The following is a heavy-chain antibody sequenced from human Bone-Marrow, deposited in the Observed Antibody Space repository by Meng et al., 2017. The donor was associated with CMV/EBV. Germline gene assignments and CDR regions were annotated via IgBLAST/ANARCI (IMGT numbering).Heavy chain of an antibody. Sequence: SETLSLTCTVSGGSIDSRGYYWGWIRQSPGKGLEWIGSMYYSGSTYYNPSLKSRVTISVDTSKNQFSLKLSSVTAADTAVYYCARGYCSSTSCYRYGMDVWGQGTTVTVSS. CDR3: ARGYCSSTSCYRYGMDV. CDR1: GGSIDSRGYY. J-gene: IGHJ6*02. D-gene: IGHD2-2*02. CDR2: MYYSGST. V-gene: IGHV4-39*07.